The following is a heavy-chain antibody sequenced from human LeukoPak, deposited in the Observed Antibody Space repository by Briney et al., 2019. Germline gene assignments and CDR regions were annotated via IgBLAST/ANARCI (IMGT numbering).Heavy chain of an antibody. D-gene: IGHD2-15*01. CDR1: GYTFTVYF. J-gene: IGHJ6*02. CDR2: INPNSGGT. CDR3: ARAYCSGGSCHSSHNPYYYYGMDV. Sequence: ASVKVSCKASGYTFTVYFMHWVRQAPGQGLEWMGWINPNSGGTNYARKFQGRVTMTRDTSISTAYMELSRLRSDDTAVYYCARAYCSGGSCHSSHNPYYYYGMDVWGQGTTVTVSS. V-gene: IGHV1-2*02.